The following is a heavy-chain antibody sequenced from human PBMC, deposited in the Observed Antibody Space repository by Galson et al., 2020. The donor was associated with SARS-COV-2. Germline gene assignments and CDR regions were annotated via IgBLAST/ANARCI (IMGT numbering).Heavy chain of an antibody. CDR1: GFTFSSSG. V-gene: IGHV3-33*01. Sequence: GGSLRLSCAASGFTFSSSGMHWVRQAPGKGLEWVAVIWYAGSNKYYADSVKGRFTISRDNSKNTLYLQMNSLRAEDTAVYYCARDMIGIRYYFDYWGQGTLVTVSS. D-gene: IGHD3-16*01. CDR3: ARDMIGIRYYFDY. J-gene: IGHJ4*02. CDR2: IWYAGSNK.